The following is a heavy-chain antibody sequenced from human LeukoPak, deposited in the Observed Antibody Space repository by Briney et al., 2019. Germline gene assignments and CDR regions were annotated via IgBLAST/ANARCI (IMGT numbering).Heavy chain of an antibody. D-gene: IGHD3-3*01. Sequence: SETLSLTCSVSSGSIDNEHWCWVRQPPGKGLEWIGHTVYRGSNKYNPSLKSRVAISVDTSKNQFSLILISVTAADTAVYYCMSLIFGGAGRGNWGQGTLVTVSS. V-gene: IGHV4-59*12. J-gene: IGHJ4*02. CDR2: TVYRGSN. CDR3: MSLIFGGAGRGN. CDR1: SGSIDNEH.